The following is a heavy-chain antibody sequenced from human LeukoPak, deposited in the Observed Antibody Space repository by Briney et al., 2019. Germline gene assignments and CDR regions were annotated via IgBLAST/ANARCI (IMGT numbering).Heavy chain of an antibody. CDR3: ARVAAARRYFDY. CDR1: GGSISSYY. Sequence: PSETLSLTCTVSGGSISSYYGSWIRQTPGKGLEGIGYIYYSGSTNYNPSLKSRVTISVDTSKNQFSLKLSSVTAADTAVYYCARVAAARRYFDYWGQGTLVTVSS. D-gene: IGHD6-6*01. V-gene: IGHV4-59*13. J-gene: IGHJ4*02. CDR2: IYYSGST.